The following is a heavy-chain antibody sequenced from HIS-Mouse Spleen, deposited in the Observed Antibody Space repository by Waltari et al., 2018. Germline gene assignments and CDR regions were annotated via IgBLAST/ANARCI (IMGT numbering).Heavy chain of an antibody. Sequence: AASGFTFDDYAMHWVRQAPGKGLEGVSLISWDGGSTYYADSVKGRFTSSRDNSKNSLYLQMNSLRAEDTALYYCAKDRDGSGSYSDYWGQGTLVTVSS. CDR3: AKDRDGSGSYSDY. J-gene: IGHJ4*02. V-gene: IGHV3-43D*03. D-gene: IGHD3-10*01. CDR2: ISWDGGST. CDR1: GFTFDDYA.